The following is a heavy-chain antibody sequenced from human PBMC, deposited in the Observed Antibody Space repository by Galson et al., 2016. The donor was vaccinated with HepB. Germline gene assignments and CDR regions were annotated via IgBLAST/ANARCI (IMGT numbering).Heavy chain of an antibody. V-gene: IGHV5-51*01. D-gene: IGHD2-21*02. CDR2: IYPADSRT. J-gene: IGHJ5*02. CDR1: GYTFPGYW. CDR3: ARGPSAATAIYWFDP. Sequence: QSGAEVKKPGESLRISCKGSGYTFPGYWIGWVRQRPGKGLEWMGAIYPADSRTRYNPSFQGQVTISADKSISTAYVEWSNLTTSDSAMYYCARGPSAATAIYWFDPWGQGTLVTVSP.